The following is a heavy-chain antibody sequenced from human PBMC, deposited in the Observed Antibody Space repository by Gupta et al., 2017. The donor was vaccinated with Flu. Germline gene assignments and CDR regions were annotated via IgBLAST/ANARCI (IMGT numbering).Heavy chain of an antibody. V-gene: IGHV4-39*01. CDR2: VYYSGST. D-gene: IGHD4-17*01. CDR1: GGSISSTLHF. Sequence: QLQLQASGPAVVKPSETLFLICTVSGGSISSTLHFWPWIRQPQGRVLEGIASVYYSGSTYYNPSLKSRVTIAADTSKNEFSLEMKLVTAADTATYYCARSTLLTAVPYSAFDLWGPGTMVTVSS. CDR3: ARSTLLTAVPYSAFDL. J-gene: IGHJ3*01.